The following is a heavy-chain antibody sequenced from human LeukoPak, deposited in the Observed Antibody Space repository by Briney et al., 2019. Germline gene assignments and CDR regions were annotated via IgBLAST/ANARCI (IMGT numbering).Heavy chain of an antibody. CDR3: ARDPGGSADY. Sequence: PSETLTLTCTVSGDSIRSFYWSWIRQPPGKGLEWIAHIYYNRSTNYNPSLKSRVPISVDMPKNQFSLKMTSESAADPAVNYCARDPGGSADYWGQGTLVTVSS. J-gene: IGHJ4*02. D-gene: IGHD2-15*01. CDR2: IYYNRST. CDR1: GDSIRSFY. V-gene: IGHV4-59*01.